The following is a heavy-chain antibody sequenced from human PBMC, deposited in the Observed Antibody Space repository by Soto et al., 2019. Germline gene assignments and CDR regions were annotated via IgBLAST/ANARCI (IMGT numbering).Heavy chain of an antibody. CDR1: GFTFTSSA. D-gene: IGHD5-12*01. J-gene: IGHJ4*02. CDR2: IVVGSGNT. CDR3: AADVNRGRVATITDFDY. Sequence: QMQLVQSGPEVKKPGTSVKVSCKASGFTFTSSAMQWVRQARGQRLEWIGWIVVGSGNTNYAQKFQERVTITRDMSTSTAYMELSSLRSEDTAVYYCAADVNRGRVATITDFDYWGQGTLVTVSS. V-gene: IGHV1-58*02.